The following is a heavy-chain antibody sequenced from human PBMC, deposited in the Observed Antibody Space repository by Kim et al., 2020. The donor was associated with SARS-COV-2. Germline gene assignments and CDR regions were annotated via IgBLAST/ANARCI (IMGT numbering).Heavy chain of an antibody. CDR2: ISGSGGST. D-gene: IGHD6-6*01. J-gene: IGHJ1*01. CDR1: GFTFSSYA. Sequence: GGSLRLSCAASGFTFSSYAMSWVRQAPGKGLEWVSAISGSGGSTYYADSVKGRFTISRDNSKNTLYLQMNSLRAEDTAVYYCAKNLSGRAARFAAQYFQHWGQGTLVTVSS. V-gene: IGHV3-23*01. CDR3: AKNLSGRAARFAAQYFQH.